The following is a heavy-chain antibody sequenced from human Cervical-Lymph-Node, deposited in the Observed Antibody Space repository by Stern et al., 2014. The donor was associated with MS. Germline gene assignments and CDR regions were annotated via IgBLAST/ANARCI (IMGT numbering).Heavy chain of an antibody. CDR2: INPNSGGT. Sequence: VQLVESGAEVKKPGASVKVSCKASGYTFTGYYMHWVRQAPGQGLEWMGWINPNSGGTNYAQKFQGRVPMTRDTSISTAYMELSRLRSDDTAVYYCARGSPYSSRISDYWGQGTLVTVSS. J-gene: IGHJ4*02. CDR3: ARGSPYSSRISDY. CDR1: GYTFTGYY. V-gene: IGHV1-2*02. D-gene: IGHD6-13*01.